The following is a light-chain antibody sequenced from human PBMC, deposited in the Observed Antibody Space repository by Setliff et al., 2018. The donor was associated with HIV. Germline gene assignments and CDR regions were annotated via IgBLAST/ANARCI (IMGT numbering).Light chain of an antibody. CDR2: KDI. Sequence: SYELTQPPSVSVSPGQTARITCSADALPKKYAYWYQQKPGQAPVMVIYKDIERPSGIPERFSGSNSGNTATLTISGTQAMDEADYYCQAWDSTTGVFGTGTKVTVL. CDR1: ALPKKY. V-gene: IGLV3-1*01. CDR3: QAWDSTTGV. J-gene: IGLJ1*01.